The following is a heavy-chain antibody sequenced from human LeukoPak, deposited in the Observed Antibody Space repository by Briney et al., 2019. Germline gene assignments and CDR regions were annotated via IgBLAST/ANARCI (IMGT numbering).Heavy chain of an antibody. Sequence: GGSLRLSCAASGFTVSSNYMSWVRQAPGKGLEWVSVTYTGGSTNYADSMKGRFSISRDNSKNTLYLQMNSLRAEDTAVYYCARVDVVTVGKNAFDIWGQGTMVTVSS. CDR1: GFTVSSNY. CDR3: ARVDVVTVGKNAFDI. D-gene: IGHD4-23*01. V-gene: IGHV3-53*01. CDR2: TYTGGST. J-gene: IGHJ3*02.